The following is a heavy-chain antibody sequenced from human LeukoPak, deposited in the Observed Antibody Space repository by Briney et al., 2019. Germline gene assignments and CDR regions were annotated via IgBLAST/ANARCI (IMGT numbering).Heavy chain of an antibody. J-gene: IGHJ6*03. CDR2: INPNSGGT. D-gene: IGHD3-10*01. V-gene: IGHV1-2*02. CDR3: ARAPRRGYYYYYMDV. CDR1: GYTLTELS. Sequence: ASVKVSCKVSGYTLTELSMHWVRQAPGQGLEWMGWINPNSGGTNYAQKFQGRVTMTRDTSISTAYMELSRLRSDDTAVYYCARAPRRGYYYYYMDVWGKGTTVTVSS.